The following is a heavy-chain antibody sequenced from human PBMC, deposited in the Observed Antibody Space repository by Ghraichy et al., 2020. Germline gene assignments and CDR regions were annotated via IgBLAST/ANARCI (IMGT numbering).Heavy chain of an antibody. J-gene: IGHJ1*01. V-gene: IGHV4-59*11. CDR1: GASISRHY. CDR3: ATGERGGIHSWLYES. CDR2: ISNSGGT. Sequence: SETLSLTCTVSGASISRHYWSWIRQPPGKGLEWVGYISNSGGTYFNPSLKSRLAMSMDTSTNRFSLNLRSVTEADAAVYYCATGERGGIHSWLYESWGQETLVTVSS. D-gene: IGHD2-15*01.